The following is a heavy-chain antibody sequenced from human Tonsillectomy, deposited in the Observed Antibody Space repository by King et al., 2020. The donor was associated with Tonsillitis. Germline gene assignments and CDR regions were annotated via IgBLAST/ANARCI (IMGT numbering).Heavy chain of an antibody. CDR3: ARDLKRYFDWLFPGHFDY. J-gene: IGHJ4*02. Sequence: VQLVESGGGVVQPWRSLRLSCAASGFTFSSYAMHWVRQAPGKGLEWVAIISYDGSNKYYADSVKGRFTISRDNSKNTLYLQMNSLRAEDTAVYYCARDLKRYFDWLFPGHFDYWGQGTLVTVSS. V-gene: IGHV3-30-3*01. CDR1: GFTFSSYA. CDR2: ISYDGSNK. D-gene: IGHD3-9*01.